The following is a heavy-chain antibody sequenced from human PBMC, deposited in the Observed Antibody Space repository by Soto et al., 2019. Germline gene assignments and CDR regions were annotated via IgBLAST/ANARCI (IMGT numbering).Heavy chain of an antibody. CDR2: ISSSRSTI. D-gene: IGHD1-1*01. CDR3: ASELERSFDY. Sequence: EVQLVESGGGLVQPGGSLRLSCAASGFTFSSYSMNWVRQAPGKGLERVSYISSSRSTIYYADSVKGRFTISRDNAKNSLYPQMNSLRPEDTAVYYCASELERSFDYWGQGTLVTVSS. CDR1: GFTFSSYS. J-gene: IGHJ4*02. V-gene: IGHV3-48*01.